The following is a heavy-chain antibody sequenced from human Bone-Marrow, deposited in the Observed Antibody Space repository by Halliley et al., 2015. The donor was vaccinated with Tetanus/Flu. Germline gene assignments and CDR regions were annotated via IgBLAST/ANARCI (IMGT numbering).Heavy chain of an antibody. V-gene: IGHV4-61*07. J-gene: IGHJ4*02. CDR3: ASQNYYGTGSRHYSDY. D-gene: IGHD3-10*01. Sequence: MYSTGPTDSNPPLKSRLTVSADTAKNQFSLRLTSVTAADTAVYYCASQNYYGTGSRHYSDYWGQGTLVTVSS. CDR2: MYSTGPT.